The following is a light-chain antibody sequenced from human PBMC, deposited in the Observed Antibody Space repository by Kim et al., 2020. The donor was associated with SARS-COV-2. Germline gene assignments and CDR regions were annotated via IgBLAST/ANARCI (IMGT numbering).Light chain of an antibody. J-gene: IGKJ2*01. Sequence: SVSVGDRVTMTCRASQSISTYLDWYQQKPGKAPRLLIYATSSLQSGVPSRFTGTGSGTGFTLTISSLQPEDFATYYCQQTYRTPHTFGQGTKLEI. CDR2: ATS. V-gene: IGKV1-39*01. CDR1: QSISTY. CDR3: QQTYRTPHT.